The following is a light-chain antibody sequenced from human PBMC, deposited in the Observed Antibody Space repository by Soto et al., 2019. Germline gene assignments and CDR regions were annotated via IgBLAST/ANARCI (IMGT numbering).Light chain of an antibody. Sequence: QSVLTQPPSTSGTPGQRVTISCSGGSSNIGNNTVNWYQQIPGTAPILLVYSNNQRPSGVPGRFSGSKSDTSASLAISGLQSEDEADYYCSAWDDSLNGLLFGGGTKLTVL. V-gene: IGLV1-44*01. CDR3: SAWDDSLNGLL. J-gene: IGLJ3*02. CDR2: SNN. CDR1: SSNIGNNT.